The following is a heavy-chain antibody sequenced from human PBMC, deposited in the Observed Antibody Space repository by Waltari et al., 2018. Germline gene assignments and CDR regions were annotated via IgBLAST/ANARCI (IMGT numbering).Heavy chain of an antibody. CDR1: GGSIRRGSYY. J-gene: IGHJ3*02. CDR3: ARGENCSGGSCYDDAFDI. D-gene: IGHD2-15*01. CDR2: IYTSGST. V-gene: IGHV4-61*02. Sequence: QVQLQESGPGLVKPSQTLSLTCTVSGGSIRRGSYYCSWIRQPAAQCLEWIGRIYTSGSTNYNPSLKSRVTISVDTSKNQFSLKLSSVTAADTAVYYCARGENCSGGSCYDDAFDIWGQGTMVTVSS.